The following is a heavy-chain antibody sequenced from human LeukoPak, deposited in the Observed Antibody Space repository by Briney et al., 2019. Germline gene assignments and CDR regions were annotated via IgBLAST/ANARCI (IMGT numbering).Heavy chain of an antibody. CDR3: AVYGGNWDFDS. CDR2: MTYRGSA. D-gene: IGHD4/OR15-4a*01. V-gene: IGHV4-34*01. J-gene: IGHJ4*02. CDR1: NGFDNLYF. Sequence: SETLSLTCAVYNGFDNLYFMLVRQPPGKGLEWIGEMTYRGSANYNPSLSIRVTISINGSQRHFSLILKSVTAADTATYYCAVYGGNWDFDSWGQGTPVTVSS.